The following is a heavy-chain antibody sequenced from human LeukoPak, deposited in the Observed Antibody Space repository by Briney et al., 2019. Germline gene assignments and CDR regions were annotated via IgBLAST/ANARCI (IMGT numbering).Heavy chain of an antibody. V-gene: IGHV3-13*01. CDR2: ILVNGNT. CDR3: IRDRFGERTFEI. J-gene: IGHJ3*02. CDR1: GFAFSNFD. D-gene: IGHD3-10*01. Sequence: EGSLRLSCAASGFAFSNFDMHWVRQSTGGRLEWVAHILVNGNTQYAGSVKGRFTISRENAKSSVYLQMNSLRDGDTAVYHCIRDRFGERTFEIWGQGTMVTVSS.